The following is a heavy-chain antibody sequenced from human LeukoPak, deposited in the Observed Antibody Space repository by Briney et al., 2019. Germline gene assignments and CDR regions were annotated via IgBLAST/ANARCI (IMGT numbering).Heavy chain of an antibody. D-gene: IGHD3-22*01. CDR2: ISYDGSNK. V-gene: IGHV3-30*18. Sequence: PGGSLRLSCAASGFTFSSYGMHWVRQAPGKGLEWAAVISYDGSNKYYADSVKGRFTISRDNSKNTLYLQMNSLRAEDTAVYYCAKDTPSHYYDSSGYPEFDPWGQGTLVTVSS. CDR1: GFTFSSYG. J-gene: IGHJ5*02. CDR3: AKDTPSHYYDSSGYPEFDP.